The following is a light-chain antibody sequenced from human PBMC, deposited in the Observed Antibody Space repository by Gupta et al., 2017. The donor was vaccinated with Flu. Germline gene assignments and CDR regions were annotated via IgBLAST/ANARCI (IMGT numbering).Light chain of an antibody. Sequence: EIVFTQSPATLSLSPGERATLSCRASQSVSSYLAWYQQKPGQAPRLLIYDASNSATGIPARFTASGSGTDFTLTISSLEPEDFAVYYCQQRSNWPRTFPHWTKAKIK. J-gene: IGKJ1*01. CDR3: QQRSNWPRT. V-gene: IGKV3-11*01. CDR1: QSVSSY. CDR2: DAS.